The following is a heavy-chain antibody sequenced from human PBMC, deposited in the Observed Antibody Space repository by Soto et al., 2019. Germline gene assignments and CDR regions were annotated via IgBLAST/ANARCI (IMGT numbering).Heavy chain of an antibody. CDR3: AKRGGTSGYYPWDY. D-gene: IGHD3-22*01. J-gene: IGHJ4*02. CDR1: GFIFSSYG. Sequence: EVQLLESGGDLVQPGGSLRLSCAASGFIFSSYGMSWVRQAPGKGLEWVSAMTGSGGVTYYADSVKGRFTIYRDNSKNTLYLQMNSLIADDTAVYYCAKRGGTSGYYPWDYWGQGIIVTVSS. CDR2: MTGSGGVT. V-gene: IGHV3-23*01.